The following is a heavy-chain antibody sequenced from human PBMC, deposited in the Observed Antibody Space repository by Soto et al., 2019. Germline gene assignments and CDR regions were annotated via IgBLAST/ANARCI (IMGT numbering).Heavy chain of an antibody. J-gene: IGHJ6*02. CDR1: GGTFNNYA. V-gene: IGHV1-69*12. CDR2: IIPIFGTA. D-gene: IGHD3-22*01. Sequence: QVQLVQSGAEVKRPGSSVKVSCKASGGTFNNYATSWVRQAPGQGLEWMGGIIPIFGTANYPQKFQSRITITADESTNTAYMEVRSLRSEDTAVYFCATGNYYDSSGYYGDFYYGMDVWGQGTTVTVS. CDR3: ATGNYYDSSGYYGDFYYGMDV.